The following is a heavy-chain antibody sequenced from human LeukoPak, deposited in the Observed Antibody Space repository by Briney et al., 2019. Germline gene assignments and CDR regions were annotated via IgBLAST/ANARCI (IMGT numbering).Heavy chain of an antibody. CDR1: GGSISSSSYY. D-gene: IGHD4-11*01. V-gene: IGHV4-39*01. CDR3: AKTSIYSNYVPAFDI. Sequence: PSETLSLTXTVSGGSISSSSYYWGWIRQPPGKGLEWIGSIYYSGSTYYNPSLKSRVTISVDTSKNQFSLKLSSVTAADTAVYYCAKTSIYSNYVPAFDIWGQGTMVTVSS. CDR2: IYYSGST. J-gene: IGHJ3*02.